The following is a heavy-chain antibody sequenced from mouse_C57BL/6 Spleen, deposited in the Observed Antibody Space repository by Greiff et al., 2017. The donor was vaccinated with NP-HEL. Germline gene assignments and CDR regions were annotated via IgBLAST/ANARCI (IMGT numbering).Heavy chain of an antibody. J-gene: IGHJ2*01. CDR2: INYDGSST. V-gene: IGHV5-16*01. CDR1: GFTFSDYY. Sequence: EVKVVESEGGLVQPGSSMKLSCTASGFTFSDYYMAWVRQVPEKGLEWVANINYDGSSTYYLDSLKSRFIISRDNAKNILYLQMSSLKSEDTATYYCARGGYYYGSSYPHYFDYWGQGTTLTVSS. D-gene: IGHD1-1*01. CDR3: ARGGYYYGSSYPHYFDY.